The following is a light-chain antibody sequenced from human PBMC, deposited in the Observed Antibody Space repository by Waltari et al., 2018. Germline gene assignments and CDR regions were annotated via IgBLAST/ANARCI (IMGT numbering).Light chain of an antibody. Sequence: SYVVTQSPSVSVAPGTTAKISCGGDNIRSYSVHWYQQKAGQAPVLVVYDDRDRPSGVPERFPGSNSGNTATLTISRVEAGDEADYYCQVWNGGNDHDFVFGSGT. CDR3: QVWNGGNDHDFV. CDR1: NIRSYS. CDR2: DDR. V-gene: IGLV3-21*03. J-gene: IGLJ1*01.